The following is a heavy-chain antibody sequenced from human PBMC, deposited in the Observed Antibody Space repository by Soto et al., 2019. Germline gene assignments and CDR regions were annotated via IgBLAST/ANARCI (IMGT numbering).Heavy chain of an antibody. V-gene: IGHV3-53*01. CDR2: IYSGGST. CDR3: ARGGPSSSSWGGYYFDY. CDR1: GFTVSSNY. J-gene: IGHJ4*02. D-gene: IGHD6-6*01. Sequence: EVQLVESGGGLIQPGGSLRLSCAASGFTVSSNYMSWVRQAPGKGLEWVSVIYSGGSTYYADSVKGRFTISRDNSKNTLYLHMNSLRAEDTAVYYCARGGPSSSSWGGYYFDYWGQGTLVTVSS.